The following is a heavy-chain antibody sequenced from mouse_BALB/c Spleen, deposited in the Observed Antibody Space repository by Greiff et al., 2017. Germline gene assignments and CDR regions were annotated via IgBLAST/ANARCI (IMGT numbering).Heavy chain of an antibody. V-gene: IGHV14-1*02. CDR2: IDPENGNT. CDR1: GFNIKDYY. CDR3: ARGGGNYLYYYARDY. D-gene: IGHD2-1*01. J-gene: IGHJ4*01. Sequence: VQLQQSGAELVRPGALVKLSCKASGFNIKDYYMHWVKQRPEQGLEWIGWIDPENGNTIYDPKFQGKASITADTSSNTAYLQLSSLTSEDTAVYYCARGGGNYLYYYARDYWGQGTSVTVSS.